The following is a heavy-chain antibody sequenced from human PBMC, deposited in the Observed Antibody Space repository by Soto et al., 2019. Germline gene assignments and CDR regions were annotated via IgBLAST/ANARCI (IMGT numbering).Heavy chain of an antibody. V-gene: IGHV1-2*02. D-gene: IGHD3-10*01. CDR2: INPNSGDT. J-gene: IGHJ4*02. CDR3: ARATYYYGSGSYYTPPYYFDY. Sequence: ASVKVSCKASGYTFTGHYMQWVRQAPGQGLEWMGWINPNSGDTNYAQKFQGRVTITADESTSTAYMELSSLRSEDTAVYYCARATYYYGSGSYYTPPYYFDYWGQGTLVTVSS. CDR1: GYTFTGHY.